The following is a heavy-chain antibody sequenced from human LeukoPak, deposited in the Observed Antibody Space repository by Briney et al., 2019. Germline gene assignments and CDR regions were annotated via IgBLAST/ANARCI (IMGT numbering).Heavy chain of an antibody. J-gene: IGHJ5*02. V-gene: IGHV4-34*01. CDR1: GVSFSGFF. Sequence: SETLSRTCTVSGVSFSGFFWTWLPQPPGNGLEWFGTINQSESTNNNPALMSRVTISAGTSKTIFSLILRSVTAADTAVYYCARGTLAAEVFDDWGQGTLVTVSS. CDR3: ARGTLAAEVFDD. CDR2: INQSEST. D-gene: IGHD6-13*01.